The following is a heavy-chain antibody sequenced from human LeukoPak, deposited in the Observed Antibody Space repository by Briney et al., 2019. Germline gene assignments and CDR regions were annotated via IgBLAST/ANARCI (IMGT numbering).Heavy chain of an antibody. D-gene: IGHD6-6*01. CDR3: ARDPQLGPFDY. Sequence: SETLSLTCTVWAGFISNYYWMWIRQPAGKGLEGIGRIYTSGRTNYNPSRKGRVTMSVHTSKKQFSLKLRSVTAADTAVYYCARDPQLGPFDYWGQGTLVTVSS. V-gene: IGHV4-4*07. CDR1: AGFISNYY. CDR2: IYTSGRT. J-gene: IGHJ4*02.